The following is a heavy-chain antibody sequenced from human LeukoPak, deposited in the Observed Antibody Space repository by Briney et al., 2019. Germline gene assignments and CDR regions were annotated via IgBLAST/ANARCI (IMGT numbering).Heavy chain of an antibody. CDR1: GFTFSNAW. V-gene: IGHV3-15*01. J-gene: IGHJ4*02. CDR3: TTSQYYDYSWGSYRYIYN. CDR2: IKSKTDGGTT. Sequence: GGSLRLSCAASGFTFSNAWMSWVRQAPGKGLEWVGRIKSKTDGGTTDYAAPVKGRFTISRDDSKNTLYLQMNSLKIEDTAVHYCTTSQYYDYSWGSYRYIYNWGQGTLVTVSS. D-gene: IGHD3-16*02.